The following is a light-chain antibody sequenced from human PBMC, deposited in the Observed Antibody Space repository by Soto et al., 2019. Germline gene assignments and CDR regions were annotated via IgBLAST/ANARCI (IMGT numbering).Light chain of an antibody. CDR1: QSISSK. CDR3: QQYDNWPPIT. Sequence: EIVMTQSPATLSVSPEERATLSCRASQSISSKLAEYQQKPGQAPRLLIYVASTRATGIPPRFSGSGSGTEFTITISSLQYEDFAVYYCQQYDNWPPITFGQGTRLESK. CDR2: VAS. V-gene: IGKV3-15*01. J-gene: IGKJ5*01.